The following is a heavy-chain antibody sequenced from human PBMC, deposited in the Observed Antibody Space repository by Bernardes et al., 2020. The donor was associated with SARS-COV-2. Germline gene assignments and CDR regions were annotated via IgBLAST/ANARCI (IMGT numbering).Heavy chain of an antibody. V-gene: IGHV1-18*01. CDR1: FYTFTSYG. D-gene: IGHD2-15*01. J-gene: IGHJ6*02. CDR3: ARGIVVVVAATIAHYYYYGMDV. CDR2: ISAYNGNT. Sequence: ASVTFSCKASFYTFTSYGISLLRPSPGLGLEWMGCISAYNGNTNYAPKLQVRASMTSNTSTRTVYMELRSLRSDDTDVYYCARGIVVVVAATIAHYYYYGMDVWGQGTTVTVSS.